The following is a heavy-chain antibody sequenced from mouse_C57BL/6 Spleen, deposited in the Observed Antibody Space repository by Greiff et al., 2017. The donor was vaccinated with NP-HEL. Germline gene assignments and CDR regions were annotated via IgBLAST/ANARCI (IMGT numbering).Heavy chain of an antibody. Sequence: VQLKESVAELVRPGASVKLSCTASGFNIKNTYMHWVKQRPEQGLEWIGRIDPANGNTKYAPKFQGKATITADTSSNTAYLQLSSLTSEDTAIYYWSRLDDYEYYYAMDYWGQGTSVTVAS. J-gene: IGHJ4*01. V-gene: IGHV14-3*01. D-gene: IGHD2-4*01. CDR3: SRLDDYEYYYAMDY. CDR2: IDPANGNT. CDR1: GFNIKNTY.